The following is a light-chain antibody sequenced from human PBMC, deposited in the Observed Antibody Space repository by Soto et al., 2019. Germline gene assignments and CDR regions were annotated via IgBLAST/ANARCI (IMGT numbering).Light chain of an antibody. CDR1: QSVSSSY. CDR3: QQYGSSPFT. J-gene: IGKJ3*01. Sequence: IVLTQSPGTLSLSPGERATLSCRASQSVSSSYLAWYQQKPGQAPRLLIYGASSRATGIPDGFSGSGSGTDFTLTISRLEPEDFAVYYCQQYGSSPFTFGPGTKVDIK. V-gene: IGKV3-20*01. CDR2: GAS.